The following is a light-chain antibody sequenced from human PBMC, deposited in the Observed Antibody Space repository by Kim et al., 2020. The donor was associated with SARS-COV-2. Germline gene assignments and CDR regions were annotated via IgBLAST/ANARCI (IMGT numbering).Light chain of an antibody. CDR2: GAS. CDR1: QSVSSSY. J-gene: IGKJ4*01. Sequence: SAGERATLSCRASQSVSSSYLAWYQQKPGQAPRLLIYGASSRATGIPDRFSGSASGTDFTLTISRLEPEDFAVYYCQQYGSSPLTFGGGTKVDIK. CDR3: QQYGSSPLT. V-gene: IGKV3-20*01.